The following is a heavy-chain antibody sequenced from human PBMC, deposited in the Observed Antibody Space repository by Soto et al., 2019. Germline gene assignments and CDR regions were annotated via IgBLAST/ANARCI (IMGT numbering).Heavy chain of an antibody. CDR2: INKDGSEK. CDR3: AREWVRFTDSGSGMDV. J-gene: IGHJ6*02. D-gene: IGHD5-12*01. V-gene: IGHV3-7*03. CDR1: GYTFSNYW. Sequence: EVQLVESGGGLVQPGGSLRLSCTASGYTFSNYWMSWVRQAPGKGLEWVANINKDGSEKHYVDSVKGRFTIFRDNAKKSVYLEMNSLRAEDTAVYFCAREWVRFTDSGSGMDVWGQGTTVTVSS.